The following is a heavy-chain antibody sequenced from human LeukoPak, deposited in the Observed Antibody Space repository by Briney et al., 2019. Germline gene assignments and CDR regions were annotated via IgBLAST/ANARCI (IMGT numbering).Heavy chain of an antibody. D-gene: IGHD1-1*01. CDR1: GDSVSSNSAA. CDR3: ARHGTSGTNLNWFDP. J-gene: IGHJ5*02. Sequence: SQTHSLTCAISGDSVSSNSAAWNWIRQSPSRGLEWLGRTYYRSKWYNEYAVSVKSRITINPDTSKNQFSLKLSSVTAADTAVYYCARHGTSGTNLNWFDPWGQGTLVTVSS. CDR2: TYYRSKWYN. V-gene: IGHV6-1*01.